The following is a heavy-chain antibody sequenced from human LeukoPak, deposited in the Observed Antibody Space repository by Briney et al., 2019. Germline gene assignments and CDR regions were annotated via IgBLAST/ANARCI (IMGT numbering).Heavy chain of an antibody. V-gene: IGHV4-4*09. J-gene: IGHJ5*02. D-gene: IGHD1-26*01. CDR1: GGSISGNY. CDR2: IHSSGYT. Sequence: SETLSLTCTVSGGSISGNYWSWIRQPPGQGLERIAYIHSSGYTNYNPALKSRVTITVNTSNNQFSLKVTSVTAADTAMYYCTKRQGPTSGSYDYFDPWGQGALVTVSS. CDR3: TKRQGPTSGSYDYFDP.